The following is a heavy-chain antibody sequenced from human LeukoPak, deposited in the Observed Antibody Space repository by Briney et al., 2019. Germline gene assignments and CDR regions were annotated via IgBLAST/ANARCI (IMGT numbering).Heavy chain of an antibody. V-gene: IGHV4-59*01. D-gene: IGHD1-26*01. J-gene: IGHJ3*02. CDR3: ARWEASRVAFDI. CDR2: IYYSGIT. CDR1: GGSISTYY. Sequence: SETLSLTCTVSGGSISTYYWSWIRQPPGRGLEWIGYIYYSGITDYSPSLKSRVTISIDTSKKQFSLKLSSVTAAGTAVYYCARWEASRVAFDIWGQGTLVTVSS.